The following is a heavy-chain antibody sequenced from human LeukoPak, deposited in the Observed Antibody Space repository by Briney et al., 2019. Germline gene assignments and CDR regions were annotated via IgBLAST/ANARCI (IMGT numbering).Heavy chain of an antibody. CDR3: ARGSSGWYYFDY. Sequence: ASVKVSCKVSGYTLTGLSMHWVRQAPGQGLEWMGRINPNSGGTNYTQKFQGRVTMTRDTSISTAYMELSRLRSDDTAVYYCARGSSGWYYFDYWGQGTLVTVSS. D-gene: IGHD6-19*01. V-gene: IGHV1-2*06. J-gene: IGHJ4*02. CDR1: GYTLTGLS. CDR2: INPNSGGT.